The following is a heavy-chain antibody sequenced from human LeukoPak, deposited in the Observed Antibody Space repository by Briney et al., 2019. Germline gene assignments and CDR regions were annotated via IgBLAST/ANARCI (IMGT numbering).Heavy chain of an antibody. J-gene: IGHJ6*04. Sequence: ASVKVSCKPSGYTLTGYYMHWVRQAPGQGLEWMGGINPNSGGTNYTQQFQGRVTMTRDTSISTAYMELSRLRSDDTAVYYCARTDYGDSFKMDVWGKGTTVTVSS. CDR2: INPNSGGT. CDR3: ARTDYGDSFKMDV. D-gene: IGHD4-17*01. V-gene: IGHV1-2*02. CDR1: GYTLTGYY.